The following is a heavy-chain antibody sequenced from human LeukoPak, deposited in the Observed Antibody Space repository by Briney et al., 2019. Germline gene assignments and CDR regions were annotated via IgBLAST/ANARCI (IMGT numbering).Heavy chain of an antibody. Sequence: GGSLRLSCAASGFTFSSYAMHWVRQAPGKGLEWVAVISYDGSNKYYADSVKGRFTISRDNSKNTLYLQMNSLRAEDTAVYYCASTYSSGWYLYYFDYWGREPWSPSPQ. CDR1: GFTFSSYA. CDR2: ISYDGSNK. D-gene: IGHD6-19*01. CDR3: ASTYSSGWYLYYFDY. V-gene: IGHV3-30*04. J-gene: IGHJ4*02.